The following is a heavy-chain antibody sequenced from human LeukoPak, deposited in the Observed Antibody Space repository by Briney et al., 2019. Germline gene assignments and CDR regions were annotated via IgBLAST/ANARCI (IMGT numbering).Heavy chain of an antibody. CDR3: ARDTRGVGWYFDL. V-gene: IGHV3-7*01. CDR2: IKQDGSEK. CDR1: GFTVNSNY. D-gene: IGHD3-3*01. Sequence: GGSLRLSCAASGFTVNSNYMSWVRQAPGKGLEWVANIKQDGSEKYYVDSVKGRFTISRDNAKNSLYLQMNSLRAEDTAVYYCARDTRGVGWYFDLWGRGTLVTVSS. J-gene: IGHJ2*01.